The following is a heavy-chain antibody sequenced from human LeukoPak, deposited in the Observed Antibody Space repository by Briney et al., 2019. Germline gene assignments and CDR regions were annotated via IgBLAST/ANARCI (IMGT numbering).Heavy chain of an antibody. V-gene: IGHV4-38-2*02. Sequence: PSETLSLTCTVSGYSISSGYYWGWIRQPPGKGLEWIGTVYHRGSTYYNPSLKSRVTISVDTSKNQFSLKVSSVTAADTAVYYCARGGAVAGGDFDYWGRGTLVTVSS. CDR1: GYSISSGYY. J-gene: IGHJ4*02. CDR3: ARGGAVAGGDFDY. D-gene: IGHD6-19*01. CDR2: VYHRGST.